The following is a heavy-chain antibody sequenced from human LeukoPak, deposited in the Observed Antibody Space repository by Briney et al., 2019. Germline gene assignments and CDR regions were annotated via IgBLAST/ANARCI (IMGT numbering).Heavy chain of an antibody. Sequence: PSETLALTCSVCGDSISSYYGSWIRQPSGKGREGMGRIYTSGSTNYNPSVKSRVTMSVDTSNNQCSLELGSVAAAGTAGYYCVGSTTSFYWYFDLWGRGTMVTVSS. CDR3: VGSTTSFYWYFDL. CDR1: GDSISSYY. D-gene: IGHD4-17*01. J-gene: IGHJ2*01. V-gene: IGHV4-4*07. CDR2: IYTSGST.